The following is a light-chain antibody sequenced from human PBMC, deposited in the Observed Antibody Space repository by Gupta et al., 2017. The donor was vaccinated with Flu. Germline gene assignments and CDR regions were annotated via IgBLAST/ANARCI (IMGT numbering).Light chain of an antibody. CDR3: TSYTSLNTWV. J-gene: IGLJ3*02. CDR1: SSDVGGYNF. V-gene: IGLV2-14*01. CDR2: EVT. Sequence: QSALTQPASVSGSPGQSITISCAGTSSDVGGYNFVSWYQQTPDKAPKLMIFEVTNRPSGISDRFSGSKSGNTASQTISGLQSEDEADYYCTSYTSLNTWVFGGGTRLTVL.